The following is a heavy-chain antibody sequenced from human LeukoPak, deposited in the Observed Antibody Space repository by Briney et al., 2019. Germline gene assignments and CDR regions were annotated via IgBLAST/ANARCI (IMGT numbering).Heavy chain of an antibody. CDR3: ATFGGSGEEQIDY. V-gene: IGHV3-43*02. Sequence: PGGSLRLSCAASGFTFDDYAMHWVRRAPGKGLEWVSLISGDGGSTYYADSVKGRFTISRDNSKNSLYLQMNSLRTEDTALYYCATFGGSGEEQIDYWGQGTLVTVSS. CDR2: ISGDGGST. J-gene: IGHJ4*02. CDR1: GFTFDDYA. D-gene: IGHD6-19*01.